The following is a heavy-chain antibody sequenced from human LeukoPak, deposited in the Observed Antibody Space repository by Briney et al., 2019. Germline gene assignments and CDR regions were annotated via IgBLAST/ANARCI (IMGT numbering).Heavy chain of an antibody. CDR2: INHSGST. Sequence: SETLSLTCAVYGGSFSGYYWSWIRQPPGKGLEWIGEINHSGSTNYNPSLKSRVTISVDTSKNQFSLKLSSVTAADTAVYYCARSGQWLVPNYWGQGTLVTVSS. CDR3: ARSGQWLVPNY. D-gene: IGHD6-19*01. J-gene: IGHJ4*02. CDR1: GGSFSGYY. V-gene: IGHV4-34*01.